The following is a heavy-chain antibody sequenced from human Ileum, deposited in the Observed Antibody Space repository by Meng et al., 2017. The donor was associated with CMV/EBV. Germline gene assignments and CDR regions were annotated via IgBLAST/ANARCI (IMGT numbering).Heavy chain of an antibody. V-gene: IGHV7-4-1*02. Sequence: SKTSGYTFTSNNIIWVRLAPVERPEWMGWFDTNTGNPTYAQAFTGLFVFSLDTSVKTAYLPINSLKAEDTAVYYCARDVLTGRYFDYWGQGTLVTVSS. CDR3: ARDVLTGRYFDY. CDR1: GYTFTSNN. CDR2: FDTNTGNP. D-gene: IGHD3-9*01. J-gene: IGHJ4*02.